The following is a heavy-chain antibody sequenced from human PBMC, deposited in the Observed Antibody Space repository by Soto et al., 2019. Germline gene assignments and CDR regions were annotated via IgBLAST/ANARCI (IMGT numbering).Heavy chain of an antibody. V-gene: IGHV3-30-3*01. CDR3: AGSKGFYYALDV. CDR1: GLTFNTYS. J-gene: IGHJ6*02. CDR2: ISYDGNVK. Sequence: QVQLVESGGGVVQPGRSLTLSCAVTGLTFNTYSMHWVRQSPGKGLEWVAAISYDGNVKHYADSVKGRFTIARDNSENTLYLHLNSLRSEDSAVYYCAGSKGFYYALDVGGQGTTGTVSS.